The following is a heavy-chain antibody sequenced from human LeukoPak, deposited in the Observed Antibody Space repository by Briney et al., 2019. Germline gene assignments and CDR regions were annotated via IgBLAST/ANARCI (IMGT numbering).Heavy chain of an antibody. V-gene: IGHV3-30*03. J-gene: IGHJ4*02. CDR1: AFTFSNYG. CDR2: ISYDGSNK. CDR3: VRDWRLAVAGPDY. Sequence: PGRSLRLSGAASAFTFSNYGMHWVRQAPGKGLEWVSAISYDGSNKYYADSVKGRFTISRDSSKNTLYLQMNSLRAEDTAVYYCVRDWRLAVAGPDYWGQGTLVTVSS. D-gene: IGHD6-19*01.